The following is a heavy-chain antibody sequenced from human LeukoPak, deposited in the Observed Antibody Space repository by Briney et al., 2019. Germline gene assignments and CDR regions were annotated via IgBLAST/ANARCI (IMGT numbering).Heavy chain of an antibody. V-gene: IGHV3-23*01. Sequence: GGSLRLSCAASGFTFSSYAMSWVRQAPGKGLEWVSAISGSGGSTYYADSVKGRFTISRDNSKNTLYLRMNSLRAEDTAVYYCAKPRDSSSWYGLDYWGQGTLVTVSS. CDR1: GFTFSSYA. D-gene: IGHD6-13*01. CDR2: ISGSGGST. CDR3: AKPRDSSSWYGLDY. J-gene: IGHJ4*02.